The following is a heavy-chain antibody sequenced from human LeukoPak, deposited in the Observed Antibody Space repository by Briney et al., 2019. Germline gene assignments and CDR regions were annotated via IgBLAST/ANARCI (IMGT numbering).Heavy chain of an antibody. CDR2: IYYSGST. J-gene: IGHJ4*02. CDR3: ARGRVGYSYGYLDY. V-gene: IGHV4-59*01. CDR1: GGSISSFY. D-gene: IGHD5-18*01. Sequence: SETLSLTCTVSGGSISSFYWSWIRQPPGKGLEYIGYIYYSGSTYYNPSLKSRVTILVDASKNQFSLKLNSVTAADTAVYYCARGRVGYSYGYLDYWGQGTLVTVSS.